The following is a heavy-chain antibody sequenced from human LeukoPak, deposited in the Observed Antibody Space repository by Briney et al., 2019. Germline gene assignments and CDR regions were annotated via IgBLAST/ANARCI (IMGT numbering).Heavy chain of an antibody. CDR3: ARRGYYDSSGLDY. Sequence: SETLSLTCTVSGVSISSYYWSWIRQPPGKGLEWIGYIYYSGSTNYNPSLRGRVFISRDTSKNQFSLKLSSVTPADTAIYYCARRGYYDSSGLDYWGQGTLVAVSS. CDR2: IYYSGST. CDR1: GVSISSYY. D-gene: IGHD3-22*01. V-gene: IGHV4-59*01. J-gene: IGHJ4*02.